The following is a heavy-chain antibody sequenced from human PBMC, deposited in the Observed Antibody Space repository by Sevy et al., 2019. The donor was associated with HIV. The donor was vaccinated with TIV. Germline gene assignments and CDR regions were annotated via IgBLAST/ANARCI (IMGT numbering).Heavy chain of an antibody. CDR1: GYTLTQFS. CDR3: AVKKDYYDSSGYPFDY. D-gene: IGHD3-22*01. V-gene: IGHV1-24*01. J-gene: IGHJ4*02. CDR2: FDPEDDET. Sequence: ASVKVSCKVSGYTLTQFSMHWVRQAPGKGLEWMATFDPEDDETIYAQRFQGRVTMTKDKSTDTDYMELSSLRSDDTAVYYCAVKKDYYDSSGYPFDYWGQGSLVTVSS.